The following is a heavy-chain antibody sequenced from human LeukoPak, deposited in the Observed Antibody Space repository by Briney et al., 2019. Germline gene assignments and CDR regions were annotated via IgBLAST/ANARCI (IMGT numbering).Heavy chain of an antibody. D-gene: IGHD3-22*01. CDR2: FDPEDGET. J-gene: IGHJ4*02. V-gene: IGHV1-24*01. CDR1: GYTLTELS. CDR3: ATGRHYYDSSGYYSRTSFDY. Sequence: ASVKVSCKVSGYTLTELSMHWVRQAPGKGLEWMGGFDPEDGETIYAQKFQGRVTMTEDTSTDTAYMELSSLRSEDTAVYYCATGRHYYDSSGYYSRTSFDYWGQGTLVTVSS.